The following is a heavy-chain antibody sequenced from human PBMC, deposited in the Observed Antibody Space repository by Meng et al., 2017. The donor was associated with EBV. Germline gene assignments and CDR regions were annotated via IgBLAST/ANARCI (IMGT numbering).Heavy chain of an antibody. D-gene: IGHD6-13*01. CDR3: ARAEIAAAGRLDY. J-gene: IGHJ4*02. Sequence: RLSQARGGVKKPWSSVTVSCKAVGGTFSSYSISWVLQAPGQGLQWMGGIIPIFGTANYAQKFQGRVTITADKSTSKAYMELSSLRSEDTAVYYCARAEIAAAGRLDYWGQGTLVTVSS. CDR1: GGTFSSYS. V-gene: IGHV1-69*06. CDR2: IIPIFGTA.